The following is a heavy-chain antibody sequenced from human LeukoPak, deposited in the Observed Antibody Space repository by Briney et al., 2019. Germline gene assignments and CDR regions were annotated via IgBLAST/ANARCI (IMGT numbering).Heavy chain of an antibody. V-gene: IGHV3-9*01. CDR2: ISWNSGSI. J-gene: IGHJ4*02. D-gene: IGHD5-12*01. CDR3: AQQLGATRVFDY. Sequence: GGSLRLSCAASGFTFDDYALHWVRQAPGKGLKWVSGISWNSGSIGYADSVKGRFTISRDNAKNSLYLQMNSLRAEDTALYYCAQQLGATRVFDYWGQGTLVTVSS. CDR1: GFTFDDYA.